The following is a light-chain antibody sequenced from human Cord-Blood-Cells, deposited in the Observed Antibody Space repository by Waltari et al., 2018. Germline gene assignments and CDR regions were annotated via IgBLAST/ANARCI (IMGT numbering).Light chain of an antibody. Sequence: QAALTQAASVSGSPGQSIPISCTGTSSDVGSYNLVSWYQQHPGKAPKLMIYEGSKLLSGVTKRLSGSKSDHTLSLTITVLQAEYVSGDNSSEYAGSRTWVFRGGNQPTLL. CDR2: EGS. V-gene: IGLV2-23*01. CDR3: SEYAGSRTWV. J-gene: IGLJ3*02. CDR1: SSDVGSYNL.